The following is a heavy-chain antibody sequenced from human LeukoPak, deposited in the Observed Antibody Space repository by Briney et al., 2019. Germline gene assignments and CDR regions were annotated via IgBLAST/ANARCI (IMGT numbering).Heavy chain of an antibody. V-gene: IGHV3-33*01. D-gene: IGHD2-15*01. CDR3: VRDYCSGGSCYENNWFDP. Sequence: GGSLRLSCAASGFTFSKYGMHWVRQAPGKGLEWVAVIWFDGSNRNHADSVKGRFTISRDNSKNTLYLQMNSLRVEDTAVYFCVRDYCSGGSCYENNWFDPWGLGTLVTVSS. CDR2: IWFDGSNR. J-gene: IGHJ5*02. CDR1: GFTFSKYG.